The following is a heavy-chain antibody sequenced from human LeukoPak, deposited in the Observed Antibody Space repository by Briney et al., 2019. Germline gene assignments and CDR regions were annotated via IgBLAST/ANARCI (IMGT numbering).Heavy chain of an antibody. D-gene: IGHD3-22*01. Sequence: GGSLRLSCAASGFTFSSYSMNWVRQAPGKGLEWVSYISSSSSTIYYADSVKGRFTISRDSSKNTLYLQMNSLRAEDTAVYYCTKGDITMIPDWGQGAPVTVSS. CDR2: ISSSSSTI. V-gene: IGHV3-48*01. CDR1: GFTFSSYS. J-gene: IGHJ4*02. CDR3: TKGDITMIPD.